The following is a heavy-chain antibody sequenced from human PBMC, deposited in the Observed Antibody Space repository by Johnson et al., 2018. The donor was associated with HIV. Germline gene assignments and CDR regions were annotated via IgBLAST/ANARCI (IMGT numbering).Heavy chain of an antibody. CDR2: ISYDGSNK. D-gene: IGHD1-26*01. J-gene: IGHJ3*02. V-gene: IGHV3-30*04. CDR3: AKGMGELLRIDAFDI. CDR1: GFTFSSYA. Sequence: QVQLVESGGGLVQPGGSLRLSCAASGFTFSSYAMHWVRQAPGKGLEWVAVISYDGSNKYYADSVKGRFTISRDNSKNTLYLQMNSLRAEDTAVYYCAKGMGELLRIDAFDIWGQGTMVTVSS.